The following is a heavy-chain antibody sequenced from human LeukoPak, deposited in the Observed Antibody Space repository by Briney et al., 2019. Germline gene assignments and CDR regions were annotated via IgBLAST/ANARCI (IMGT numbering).Heavy chain of an antibody. CDR2: IYSGGST. CDR3: ANNCGGDCYAPYY. J-gene: IGHJ4*02. D-gene: IGHD2-21*01. CDR1: GFIVNTNY. Sequence: GGSLRLSCAASGFIVNTNYINWVRQAPGKGLEWLSVIYSGGSTYYADSVKGRFTISRDNSKNTVFLQMNSLRAEDTAVYYCANNCGGDCYAPYYWGQGTLDTVSS. V-gene: IGHV3-53*01.